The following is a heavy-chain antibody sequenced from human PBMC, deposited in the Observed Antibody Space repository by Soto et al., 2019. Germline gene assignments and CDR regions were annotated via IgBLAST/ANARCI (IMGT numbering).Heavy chain of an antibody. J-gene: IGHJ5*02. CDR3: ARDDYDSSGYYDNWFDP. V-gene: IGHV1-2*02. CDR1: GYTFTGYY. Sequence: VASVKVSCKASGYTFTGYYMHWVRQAPGQGLEWMGWINPNSGGTNYAQKFQGRVTMTRDTSISTAYMELSRLRSDDTAVYYCARDDYDSSGYYDNWFDPWGQGTLVTVSS. D-gene: IGHD3-22*01. CDR2: INPNSGGT.